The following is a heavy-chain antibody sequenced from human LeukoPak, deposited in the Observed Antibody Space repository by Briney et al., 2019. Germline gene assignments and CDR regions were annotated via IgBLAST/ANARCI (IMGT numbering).Heavy chain of an antibody. CDR2: FGGSGGTI. V-gene: IGHV3-23*01. J-gene: IGHJ4*02. Sequence: GGSLRLSCAASGFTFSTYAMSWVRQAPGKGLEWVSHFGGSGGTIYYADSVKGRFTISRDNSKNTLYLQMNSLRAADTAVYYWAKSAWCGGCHLLDYWGQGTLVTVSS. D-gene: IGHD2-8*01. CDR3: AKSAWCGGCHLLDY. CDR1: GFTFSTYA.